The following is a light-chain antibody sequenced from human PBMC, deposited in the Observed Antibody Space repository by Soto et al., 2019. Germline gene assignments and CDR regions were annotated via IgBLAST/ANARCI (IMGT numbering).Light chain of an antibody. Sequence: EVVLTQSPGTLSLSPGERATLSCRASQTVSSSHLAWYQQKPGQAPRLLIYGASDRATDIPDRFSGSGSGTYFTLTISRLEPEDFAVYYCQHLGSSPPKYTFGQGTKLEIK. CDR2: GAS. CDR1: QTVSSSH. CDR3: QHLGSSPPKYT. J-gene: IGKJ2*01. V-gene: IGKV3-20*01.